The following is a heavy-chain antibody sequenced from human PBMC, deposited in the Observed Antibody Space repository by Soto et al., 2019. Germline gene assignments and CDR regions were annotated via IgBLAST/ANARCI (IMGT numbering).Heavy chain of an antibody. D-gene: IGHD3-3*01. CDR3: ARVFRLLEWSLTRGGYFDL. CDR2: INNSGST. CDR1: GGSFSGYY. Sequence: SETLSLTCTVYGGSFSGYYWSWVRQPPGKGLEWIGEINNSGSTNYNPSLKSRGIVSVDTSKNQFSLKLNSVTAADTAVYYCARVFRLLEWSLTRGGYFDLWGRGTLVTVSS. J-gene: IGHJ2*01. V-gene: IGHV4-34*01.